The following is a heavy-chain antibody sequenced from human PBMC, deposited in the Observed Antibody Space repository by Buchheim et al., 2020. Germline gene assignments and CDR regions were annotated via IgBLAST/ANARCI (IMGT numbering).Heavy chain of an antibody. D-gene: IGHD3-3*01. Sequence: QVQLQQWGAGLLKPSETLSLTCAVYGGSFSGYYWSWIRQPPGKGLEWIGEINHSGSTNYNPSLKSRVTISVETSKNQFSLKLSSVTAADTAVYYCARATYYDFWSQTRGYFDLWGRGTL. CDR2: INHSGST. J-gene: IGHJ2*01. CDR3: ARATYYDFWSQTRGYFDL. V-gene: IGHV4-34*01. CDR1: GGSFSGYY.